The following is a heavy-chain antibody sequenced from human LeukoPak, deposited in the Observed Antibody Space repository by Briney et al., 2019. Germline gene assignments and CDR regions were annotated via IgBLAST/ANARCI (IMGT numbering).Heavy chain of an antibody. Sequence: SETLSLTCTVSGGSIRSYYWGWVRQPPGKGLEWMGYVSYSGSTDHNPSLESRVIISIDTSKNQFSLRLRSVTAADTAVYYCATFQVGATTDFDYWGQGTLVTVSS. V-gene: IGHV4-59*03. CDR1: GGSIRSYY. CDR2: VSYSGST. CDR3: ATFQVGATTDFDY. D-gene: IGHD1-26*01. J-gene: IGHJ4*02.